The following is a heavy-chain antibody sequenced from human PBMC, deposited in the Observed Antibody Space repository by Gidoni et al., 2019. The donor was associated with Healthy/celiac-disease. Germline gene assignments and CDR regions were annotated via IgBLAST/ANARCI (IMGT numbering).Heavy chain of an antibody. Sequence: EVQLVESGGGLVQPGRSLRLSCTASGFTFGVYAMSWFRQAPGKGLEWVGFIRSKAYGGTTEYAASVKGRFTISRDDSKSIAYLQMNSLKTEDTAVYYCTRDGTHSGSYGFWFDPWGQGTLVTVSS. V-gene: IGHV3-49*03. CDR1: GFTFGVYA. J-gene: IGHJ5*02. CDR2: IRSKAYGGTT. D-gene: IGHD1-26*01. CDR3: TRDGTHSGSYGFWFDP.